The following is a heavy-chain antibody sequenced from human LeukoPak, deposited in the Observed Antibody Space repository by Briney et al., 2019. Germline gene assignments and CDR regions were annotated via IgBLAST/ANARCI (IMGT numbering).Heavy chain of an antibody. D-gene: IGHD3-3*01. J-gene: IGHJ4*02. Sequence: SETLSLTCTVSGGSISSYYWSWIRQPPGKGLEWIGYIYYSGSTNYNPSLKSRVTMSVDTSKNQFSLKLSSVTAADTAVYYCARGTVFEGYYFDYWGQGTLVTVSS. CDR3: ARGTVFEGYYFDY. V-gene: IGHV4-59*01. CDR2: IYYSGST. CDR1: GGSISSYY.